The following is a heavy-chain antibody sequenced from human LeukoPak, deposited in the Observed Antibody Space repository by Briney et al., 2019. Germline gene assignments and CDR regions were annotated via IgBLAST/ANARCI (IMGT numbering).Heavy chain of an antibody. Sequence: SETLSLTCTVSGGSISSSSYYWGWIRQPPGKGLEWIGSIYYSGSTYYNPSLKSRVTISVDTSKNQFSLKLSSVTAADTAAYYCARIAVADLIDYWGQGTLVTVSS. J-gene: IGHJ4*02. D-gene: IGHD6-19*01. CDR3: ARIAVADLIDY. CDR1: GGSISSSSYY. CDR2: IYYSGST. V-gene: IGHV4-39*01.